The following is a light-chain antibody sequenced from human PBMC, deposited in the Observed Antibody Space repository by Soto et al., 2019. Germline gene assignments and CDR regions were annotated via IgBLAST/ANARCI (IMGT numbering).Light chain of an antibody. V-gene: IGKV1-5*01. Sequence: DSQMTQSPSTLSASVGDRVTITCRASQTMSTWLAWYQQKPGKAPKLLIYDASSLRSGVPSRFSGSGSGTDFTLTINSLQPDDFATYYCQRYDGYFGQGTKLEIK. J-gene: IGKJ2*01. CDR1: QTMSTW. CDR3: QRYDGY. CDR2: DAS.